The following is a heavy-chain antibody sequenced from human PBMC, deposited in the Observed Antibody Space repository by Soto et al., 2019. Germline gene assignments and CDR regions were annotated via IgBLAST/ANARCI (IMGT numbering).Heavy chain of an antibody. CDR1: GGSISSSSYY. V-gene: IGHV4-39*01. J-gene: IGHJ4*02. D-gene: IGHD5-18*01. CDR2: IYYSGST. CDR3: ARGLNGYLYYFDY. Sequence: SETLSLTCTVSGGSISSSSYYWGWIRQPPGKGLEWIGSIYYSGSTYYNPSLKSRVTISVDTSKNQFSLKLSSVTAADTAVYYCARGLNGYLYYFDYWGQGTLVTVSS.